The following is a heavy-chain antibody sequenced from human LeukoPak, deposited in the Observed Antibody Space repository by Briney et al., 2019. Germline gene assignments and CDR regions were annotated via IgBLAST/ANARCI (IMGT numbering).Heavy chain of an antibody. D-gene: IGHD6-13*01. V-gene: IGHV3-11*01. Sequence: GGSLRLSCAASGFTFSDYYMSWIRQAPGKGLEWVSYISSSGSTIYYADSAKGRFTISRDNAKNSLYLQMNSLRAEDTAVYYCARGIMPLYSSSWYIDYFDYWGQGTMVTVSS. CDR3: ARGIMPLYSSSWYIDYFDY. CDR2: ISSSGSTI. CDR1: GFTFSDYY. J-gene: IGHJ4*02.